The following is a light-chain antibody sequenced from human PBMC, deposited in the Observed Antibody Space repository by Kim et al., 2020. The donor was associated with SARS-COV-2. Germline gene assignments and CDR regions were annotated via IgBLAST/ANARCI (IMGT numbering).Light chain of an antibody. Sequence: GQSVTISCTGNSSDVGGYNYVSWYQQHPGKAPKLVIYDVSKRPSGVPDRFSGSKSGNTASLTISGLQAEDEADYYCCSYAGSYGVVFGGGTKLTVL. CDR1: SSDVGGYNY. CDR2: DVS. J-gene: IGLJ2*01. V-gene: IGLV2-11*01. CDR3: CSYAGSYGVV.